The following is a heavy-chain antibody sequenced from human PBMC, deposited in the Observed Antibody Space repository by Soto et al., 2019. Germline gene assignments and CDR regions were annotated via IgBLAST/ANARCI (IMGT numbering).Heavy chain of an antibody. CDR2: IWEDGSNK. Sequence: QVQLVESGGGVVQPGRSLRLSGAASGFSLSSYGMHWVRQAPGKGLEWVAVIWEDGSNKYYADSVKGRFTISRDNSKNTLYLRMNSLGAEDTAVYYCARGGCSGGSCYDYYYGMDVSGQGATVTVS. D-gene: IGHD2-15*01. CDR1: GFSLSSYG. V-gene: IGHV3-33*01. CDR3: ARGGCSGGSCYDYYYGMDV. J-gene: IGHJ6*02.